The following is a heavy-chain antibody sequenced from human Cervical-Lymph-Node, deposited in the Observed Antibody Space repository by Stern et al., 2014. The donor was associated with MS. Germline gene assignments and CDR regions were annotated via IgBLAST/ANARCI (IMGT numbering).Heavy chain of an antibody. Sequence: QVQLVESGAEVKKPGASVKVSCKASGYTFTSYGISWVRQAPGQGLEWMGWISAYNGNTNYAQKLQGRVTMTTDTSTSTAYRELRSLRSDDTAVYYCARVAVAVAGTELDYYYGMDVWGQGTTVTVSS. J-gene: IGHJ6*02. D-gene: IGHD6-19*01. V-gene: IGHV1-18*01. CDR1: GYTFTSYG. CDR2: ISAYNGNT. CDR3: ARVAVAVAGTELDYYYGMDV.